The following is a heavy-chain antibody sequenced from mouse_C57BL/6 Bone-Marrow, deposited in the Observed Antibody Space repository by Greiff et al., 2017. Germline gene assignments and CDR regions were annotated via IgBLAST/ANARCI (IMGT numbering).Heavy chain of an antibody. J-gene: IGHJ2*01. CDR2: ISSGGSYT. V-gene: IGHV5-6*02. CDR3: ARERPLDY. CDR1: GFTFSSYG. Sequence: DVMLVESGGDLVKPGGSLKLSCAASGFTFSSYGMSWVRQTPDKRLEWVATISSGGSYTYYPDSVKGRFTISRDNAKNTLYLQMSSLKSEDTAMYYCARERPLDYWGQGTTLTVSS.